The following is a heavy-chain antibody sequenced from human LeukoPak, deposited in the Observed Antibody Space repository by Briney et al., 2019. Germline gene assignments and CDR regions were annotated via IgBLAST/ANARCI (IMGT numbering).Heavy chain of an antibody. D-gene: IGHD5-18*01. CDR1: GYTFTNYY. CDR2: INPSGANT. J-gene: IGHJ4*02. Sequence: ASVKVSCKASGYTFTNYYLHWVRQAPGQGLQCMGMINPSGANTRYAQKLQGRVTMTRDPSTSTVDMELISLTSDDSAMYYCTRTLGYNSGFFDYWGQGTLVTVSS. V-gene: IGHV1-46*04. CDR3: TRTLGYNSGFFDY.